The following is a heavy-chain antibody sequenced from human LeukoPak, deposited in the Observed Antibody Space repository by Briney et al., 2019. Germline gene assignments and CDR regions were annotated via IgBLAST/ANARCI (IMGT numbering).Heavy chain of an antibody. V-gene: IGHV1-69*13. CDR3: ARGRTEPAAMQVFWFDP. Sequence: GASVKVSCKASGGTFSSYAISWVRQAPGQGLEWMGGIIPIFGTANYAQKFQGRVTITADESTSTAYMELSSLRSDDTAVYYCARGRTEPAAMQVFWFDPWGQGTLVTVSS. J-gene: IGHJ5*02. CDR1: GGTFSSYA. D-gene: IGHD2-2*01. CDR2: IIPIFGTA.